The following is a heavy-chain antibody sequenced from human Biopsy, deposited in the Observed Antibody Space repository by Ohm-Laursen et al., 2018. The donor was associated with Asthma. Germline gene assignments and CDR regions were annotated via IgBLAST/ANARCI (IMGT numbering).Heavy chain of an antibody. Sequence: SVKVSCKTSGCTFNSAGITWVRQAPGQGLEWMGRISVYNGNTKVAQKLQDRVTMITDASTSTAYMELRSLRSDDTAVYFCARAVDYSHYYGIDVWGQGTTVTVS. CDR2: ISVYNGNT. D-gene: IGHD3-10*01. CDR1: GCTFNSAG. CDR3: ARAVDYSHYYGIDV. J-gene: IGHJ6*02. V-gene: IGHV1-18*01.